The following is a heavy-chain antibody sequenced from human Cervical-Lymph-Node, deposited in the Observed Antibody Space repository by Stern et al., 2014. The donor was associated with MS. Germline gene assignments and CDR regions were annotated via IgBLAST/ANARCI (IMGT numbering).Heavy chain of an antibody. J-gene: IGHJ4*02. V-gene: IGHV1-3*04. CDR2: INTGNGDT. CDR3: SSNAFDY. Sequence: VQLEESGAELKKPGASTRVSCKTSGYTFIDYPIHWVRQAPGQGLEWVGWINTGNGDTRYSPKLQGRITISRDTSASTAYMELRSLRSEDTATYYCSSNAFDYWGQGNLVTVSS. CDR1: GYTFIDYP.